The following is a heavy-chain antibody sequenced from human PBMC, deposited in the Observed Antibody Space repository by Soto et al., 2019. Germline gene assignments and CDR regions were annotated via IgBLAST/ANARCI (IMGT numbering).Heavy chain of an antibody. Sequence: SETLSLTCAVYGGSFSGYYWSWIRQPPGKGLEWIGEINHSGSTNYNPSLKSRVTISVDTSKNQFSLKLSSVTAADTAVYYCASGGIAARFGGIFDYWGQGTLVTVSS. J-gene: IGHJ4*02. CDR2: INHSGST. V-gene: IGHV4-34*01. CDR1: GGSFSGYY. D-gene: IGHD6-6*01. CDR3: ASGGIAARFGGIFDY.